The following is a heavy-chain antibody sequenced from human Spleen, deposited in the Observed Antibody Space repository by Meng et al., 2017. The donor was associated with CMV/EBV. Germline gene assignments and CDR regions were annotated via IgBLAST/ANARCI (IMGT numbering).Heavy chain of an antibody. CDR1: GFTFSSYS. CDR2: ISSSSSYI. J-gene: IGHJ4*02. D-gene: IGHD1-14*01. CDR3: ARDSPPGLFDY. Sequence: GESLKISCAASGFTFSSYSMNWVRQAPGKGLEWVSSISSSSSYIYYADSVKGRFTISRDNAKNSLYLQMNSLRAEDTAVYYCARDSPPGLFDYWGQGALVTVSS. V-gene: IGHV3-21*01.